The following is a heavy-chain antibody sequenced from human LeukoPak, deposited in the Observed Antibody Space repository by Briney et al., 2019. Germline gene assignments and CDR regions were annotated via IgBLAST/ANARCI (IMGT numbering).Heavy chain of an antibody. D-gene: IGHD6-19*01. Sequence: GGSLRLSCAASGFTFSSYAMHWVRQAPGKGLEGVAVISYDGSNKYYADSVKGRFTISRDNSKNTLYLQMNSLRAEDTAVYYCARDPEAVAGTRGAYYYYGMDVWGQGTTVTVSS. J-gene: IGHJ6*02. V-gene: IGHV3-30-3*01. CDR3: ARDPEAVAGTRGAYYYYGMDV. CDR1: GFTFSSYA. CDR2: ISYDGSNK.